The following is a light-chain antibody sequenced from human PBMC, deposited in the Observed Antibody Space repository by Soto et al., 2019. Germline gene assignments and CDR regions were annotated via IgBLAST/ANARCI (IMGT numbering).Light chain of an antibody. CDR3: SSYTSSGTYV. CDR2: EVS. CDR1: SSDVGGYNY. V-gene: IGLV2-14*01. Sequence: QYVLTQPASVSGSPGQSITISCTGTSSDVGGYNYASWYQQHPGKAPKLMICEVSNRPSGVSNRFSGSKSGNTASLTISGLQAEDEADYYCSSYTSSGTYVFGTGTKGTAL. J-gene: IGLJ1*01.